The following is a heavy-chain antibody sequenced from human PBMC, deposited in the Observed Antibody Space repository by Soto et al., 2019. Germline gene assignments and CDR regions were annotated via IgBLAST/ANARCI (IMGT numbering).Heavy chain of an antibody. CDR3: ARVSSGWYVGQDY. CDR2: INHSGST. V-gene: IGHV4-34*01. CDR1: GGSFSGYY. J-gene: IGHJ4*02. Sequence: SETLSLTCAVYGGSFSGYYWSWIRQPPGKGLEWIGEINHSGSTNYNPSLKSRVTISVDTSKNQFSLKLSSVTAADTAGYYCARVSSGWYVGQDYWGQGTLVTVSS. D-gene: IGHD6-19*01.